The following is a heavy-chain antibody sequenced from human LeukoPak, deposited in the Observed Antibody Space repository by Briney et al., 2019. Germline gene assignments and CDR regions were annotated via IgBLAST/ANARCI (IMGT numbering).Heavy chain of an antibody. CDR1: GFTFSSYE. Sequence: GGSLRLSCAASGFTFSSYEMNWVRQAPGKGLEWVSYISSSGSTIYYADSVKGRFTTSRDNAKNSLYLQMNSLRAEDTAVYYCARAYYYDSSGYYGYWGQGTLVTVSS. J-gene: IGHJ4*02. V-gene: IGHV3-48*03. D-gene: IGHD3-22*01. CDR2: ISSSGSTI. CDR3: ARAYYYDSSGYYGY.